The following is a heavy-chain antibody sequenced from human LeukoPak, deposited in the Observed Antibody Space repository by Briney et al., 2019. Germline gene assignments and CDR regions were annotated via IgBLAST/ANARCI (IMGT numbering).Heavy chain of an antibody. CDR1: GGSFSGYY. V-gene: IGHV4-34*01. D-gene: IGHD3-16*02. CDR2: INHRGST. Sequence: SETLSLTCAVYGGSFSGYYWSWIRQPPGKGLEWIGEINHRGSTNYNPALKSRVTISVDTSKNQFSLKLSSVTAADTAVYYCASGVMITFGGVIVNPLDYWGQGTLVTVSS. CDR3: ASGVMITFGGVIVNPLDY. J-gene: IGHJ4*02.